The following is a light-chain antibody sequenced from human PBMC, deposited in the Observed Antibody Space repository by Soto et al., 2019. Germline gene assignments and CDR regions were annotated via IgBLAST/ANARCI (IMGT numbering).Light chain of an antibody. J-gene: IGKJ1*01. CDR2: GAS. Sequence: EVVLTQSPGALSLSPGERATLSCRASQSVDTTYLAWYQQRPGQAPRLLIYGASKRAIGLPDRFSGSGSGTEFTLTITSLQSEDFAVYYCQQYNNWPQTFGQGTKVEIK. CDR3: QQYNNWPQT. CDR1: QSVDTTY. V-gene: IGKV3-15*01.